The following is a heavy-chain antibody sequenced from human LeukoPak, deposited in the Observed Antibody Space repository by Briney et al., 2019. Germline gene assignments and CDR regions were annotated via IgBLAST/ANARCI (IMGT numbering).Heavy chain of an antibody. CDR2: ISSSSSTI. CDR3: AKDSTPGDRDAFDI. V-gene: IGHV3-48*02. Sequence: GGSLRLSCAASGFTFSSYSMNWVRQAPGKGLEWVSYISSSSSTIYYADSVKGRFTISRDNAKNSLYLQMNSLRDEDTAVYYCAKDSTPGDRDAFDIWGQGTMVTVSS. J-gene: IGHJ3*02. D-gene: IGHD4-17*01. CDR1: GFTFSSYS.